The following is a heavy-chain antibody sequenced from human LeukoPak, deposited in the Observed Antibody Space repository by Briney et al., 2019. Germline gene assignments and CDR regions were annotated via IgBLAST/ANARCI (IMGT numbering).Heavy chain of an antibody. J-gene: IGHJ4*02. CDR1: GFTFSSNS. V-gene: IGHV3-21*04. CDR3: ARGDSSGWKSCPGD. CDR2: ISSSSVYI. Sequence: NPGGSLRLSCAASGFTFSSNSMNWVRQAPGRGLEWVSSISSSSVYIYYADSVKGRFTVSRDNAKNSLNLQMNSLRAEDTAFYYCARGDSSGWKSCPGDWGQGTLVTVSS. D-gene: IGHD6-19*01.